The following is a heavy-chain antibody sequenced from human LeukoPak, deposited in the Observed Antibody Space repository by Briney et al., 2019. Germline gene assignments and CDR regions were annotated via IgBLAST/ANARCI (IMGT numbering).Heavy chain of an antibody. CDR1: GFTVSSNY. Sequence: GGSLRLSCAASGFTVSSNYMSWVRQAPGKGLEWVSVIYSGSNTYYADSVKGRFTISRDNSKNTLYLQMNSLRAEDTAVYYCARDVDSSGWYSGRNYYYMDVWGKGTTVTVSS. CDR2: IYSGSNT. D-gene: IGHD6-19*01. V-gene: IGHV3-53*01. J-gene: IGHJ6*03. CDR3: ARDVDSSGWYSGRNYYYMDV.